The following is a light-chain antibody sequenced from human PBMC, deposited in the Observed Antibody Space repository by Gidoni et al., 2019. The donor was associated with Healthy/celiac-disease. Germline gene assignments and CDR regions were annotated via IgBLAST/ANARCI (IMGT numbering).Light chain of an antibody. V-gene: IGLV2-23*02. CDR2: EVS. CDR3: CSYAGSYV. CDR1: SSDVGSYNL. J-gene: IGLJ1*01. Sequence: QSALTQPASGSGSPGQSITISCTGTSSDVGSYNLVSWYQQHPGKAPKLMIYEVSKRPSGVSNRFSGSKSGNTASLTISGLQAEDEAYYYCCSYAGSYVFGTGTKVTVL.